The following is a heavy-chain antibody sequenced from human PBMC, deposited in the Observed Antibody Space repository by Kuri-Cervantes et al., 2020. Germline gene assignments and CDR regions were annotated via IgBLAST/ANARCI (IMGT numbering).Heavy chain of an antibody. V-gene: IGHV3-33*08. CDR1: GFTFSSYA. D-gene: IGHD1-26*01. J-gene: IGHJ4*02. CDR2: IWYDGSNK. Sequence: GGPLRLSCAASGFTFSSYAMHWVRQAPGKGLEWVAVIWYDGSNKYYADSVKGRFTISRDNSKNTLYLQMNSLRAGDTAVYYCARDRRSSSGSYAAYWGRGTLVTVSS. CDR3: ARDRRSSSGSYAAY.